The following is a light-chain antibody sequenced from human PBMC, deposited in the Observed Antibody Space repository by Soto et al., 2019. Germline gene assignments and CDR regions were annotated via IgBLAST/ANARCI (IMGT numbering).Light chain of an antibody. CDR1: QGISSY. CDR2: VAS. V-gene: IGKV1-8*01. J-gene: IGKJ1*01. Sequence: AIRMTQSPSSLSASTGDRVTITCRASQGISSYLAWYQQKPGKAPKLLIDVASTLQSGFPSRFSGSGSGTEFTLTISCLQSEDFAPYYCQQYYSYPRTFGQGNKVEIK. CDR3: QQYYSYPRT.